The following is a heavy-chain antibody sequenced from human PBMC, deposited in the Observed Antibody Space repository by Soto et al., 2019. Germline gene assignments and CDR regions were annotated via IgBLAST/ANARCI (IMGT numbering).Heavy chain of an antibody. CDR2: IFWDDDK. CDR1: GFSLSTSGVG. Sequence: QITLKESGPTLVKPTQTLTLTCTFSGFSLSTSGVGVGWIRQPPGKALEWLAVIFWDDDKRYSPSLKSRLTTPKDTSKKQVVLKMPTIAPVDTPPYYCPHRRSLPLWGTYFHYGGQGTLVSVSS. J-gene: IGHJ4*02. D-gene: IGHD3-16*01. V-gene: IGHV2-5*02. CDR3: PHRRSLPLWGTYFHY.